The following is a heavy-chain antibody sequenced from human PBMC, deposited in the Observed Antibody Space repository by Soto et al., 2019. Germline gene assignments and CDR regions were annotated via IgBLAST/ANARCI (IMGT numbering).Heavy chain of an antibody. CDR3: ARDVAVPILRYFDWLSLTD. D-gene: IGHD3-9*01. V-gene: IGHV3-33*01. J-gene: IGHJ4*02. CDR2: IWYDGSNK. CDR1: GFTFSSYG. Sequence: GGSLRLSCASSGFTFSSYGMHWVRQAPGKGLEWVAVIWYDGSNKYYADSVKGRFTISRDNSKNTLYLQMNSLRAEDTAVYYCARDVAVPILRYFDWLSLTDWGQGTLVTVSS.